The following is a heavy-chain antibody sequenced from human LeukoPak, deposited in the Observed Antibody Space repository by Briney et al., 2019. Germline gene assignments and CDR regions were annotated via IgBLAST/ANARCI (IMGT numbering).Heavy chain of an antibody. J-gene: IGHJ2*01. Sequence: GGSLRLSCAASGFTFSNAWMSWVRQAPGKGLEWVGRIKSKTDGGTTDYAAPVKGRFTISRDDSKDTVYLQMSSLKTDDTAVYYCATDAANTGFWYFDLWGRGTLVTVSS. V-gene: IGHV3-15*01. CDR3: ATDAANTGFWYFDL. CDR2: IKSKTDGGTT. CDR1: GFTFSNAW. D-gene: IGHD2-15*01.